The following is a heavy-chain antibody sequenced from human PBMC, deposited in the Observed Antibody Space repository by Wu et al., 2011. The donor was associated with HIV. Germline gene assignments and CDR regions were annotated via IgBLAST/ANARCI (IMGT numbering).Heavy chain of an antibody. V-gene: IGHV1-69*14. D-gene: IGHD5-24*01. CDR2: IIPIFPTA. Sequence: QVQLVQSGAEVKKPGSSVKVSCKASGGTFSSYSISWVRQAPGQGLEWMGGIIPIFPTANYAQKFQGRVTITADKSTSTAYMELSSLRSEDTAVYYCALTKGGMATTXEFDPWGQGTLVTVSS. CDR3: ALTKGGMATTXEFDP. J-gene: IGHJ5*02. CDR1: GGTFSSYS.